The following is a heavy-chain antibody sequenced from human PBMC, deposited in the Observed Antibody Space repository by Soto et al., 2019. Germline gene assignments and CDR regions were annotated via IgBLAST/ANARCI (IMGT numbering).Heavy chain of an antibody. J-gene: IGHJ4*02. CDR3: ARAGRGQPLYFDY. CDR1: GGSISSYY. D-gene: IGHD3-10*01. CDR2: IYYSGST. Sequence: SETLSLTCTVSGGSISSYYWSWIRQPPGKGLEWIGYIYYSGSTNYNPSLKSRVTISVDTSKNQFSLKLSSVTAADTAVYYCARAGRGQPLYFDYWGQGTLVTVSS. V-gene: IGHV4-59*01.